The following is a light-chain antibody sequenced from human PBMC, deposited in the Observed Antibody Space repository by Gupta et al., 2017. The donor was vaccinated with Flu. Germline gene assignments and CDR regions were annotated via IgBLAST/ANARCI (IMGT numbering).Light chain of an antibody. Sequence: HSALTQPASVSGSPGQSITISCTGSSSDIGAYNLVSWYQQHPGKAPELMIYDVTSRPSGVSDRFSGSKSGNTASLTISGLLAEDEADYYCSSYADGGALFGGGTRLAVL. J-gene: IGLJ3*02. CDR2: DVT. CDR3: SSYADGGAL. V-gene: IGLV2-14*03. CDR1: SSDIGAYNL.